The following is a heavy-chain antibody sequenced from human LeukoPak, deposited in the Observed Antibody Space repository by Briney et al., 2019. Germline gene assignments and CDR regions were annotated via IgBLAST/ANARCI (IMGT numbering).Heavy chain of an antibody. D-gene: IGHD3-3*01. Sequence: GGSLRLSCAASGFMFGSNWMSWVRQAPGKGLEWVGRIKGKTAAGAPDYVASVKGRFTISRDDSKNTLFLQMNSLKTEDTAVYYCITGDYDFWSGFYSPNHYFDFWGQGTLVTVSS. CDR1: GFMFGSNW. CDR3: ITGDYDFWSGFYSPNHYFDF. V-gene: IGHV3-15*01. CDR2: IKGKTAAGAP. J-gene: IGHJ4*02.